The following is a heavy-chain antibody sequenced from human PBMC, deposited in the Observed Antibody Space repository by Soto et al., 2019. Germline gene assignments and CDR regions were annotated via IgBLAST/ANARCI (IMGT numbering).Heavy chain of an antibody. CDR2: IYYSGST. CDR1: GGSISSSSYY. CDR3: ARTEYSSSSGAFDI. J-gene: IGHJ3*02. V-gene: IGHV4-39*01. Sequence: SETLSLTCTVSGGSISSSSYYWGWIRQPPGKGLEWIGSIYYSGSTYYNPSLKSRVTISVDTSKNQFSLKLSSVTAADTAVYYCARTEYSSSSGAFDIWGQGTMVTVSS. D-gene: IGHD6-6*01.